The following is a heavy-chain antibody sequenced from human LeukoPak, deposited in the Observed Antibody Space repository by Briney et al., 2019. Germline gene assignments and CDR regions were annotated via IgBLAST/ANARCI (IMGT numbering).Heavy chain of an antibody. D-gene: IGHD7-27*01. Sequence: PGGSLRLSCAASGFTFSSYGMHWVRQAPGKGLEWVAVISYDGSNKYYADSVKGRFTISRDNAKNSLYLQMNSLRAEDTAVYYCAREPGDSGYWGQGTLVTVSS. CDR3: AREPGDSGY. CDR2: ISYDGSNK. V-gene: IGHV3-30*03. J-gene: IGHJ4*02. CDR1: GFTFSSYG.